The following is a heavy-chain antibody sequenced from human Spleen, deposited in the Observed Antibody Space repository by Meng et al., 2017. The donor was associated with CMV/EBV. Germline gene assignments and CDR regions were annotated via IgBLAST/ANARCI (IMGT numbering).Heavy chain of an antibody. V-gene: IGHV1-69*04. Sequence: SVNVSCKAAGGTFRNLAMSWVRQAPGQGLAWMGTVIILLDIKKYLQKLQGSVTISADKYTRTVHMELSSRTTEDTAVYYCARKCWGGYCCSDYWGQGTLVTVSS. CDR2: VIILLDIK. J-gene: IGHJ4*02. CDR3: ARKCWGGYCCSDY. D-gene: IGHD2-21*01. CDR1: GGTFRNLA.